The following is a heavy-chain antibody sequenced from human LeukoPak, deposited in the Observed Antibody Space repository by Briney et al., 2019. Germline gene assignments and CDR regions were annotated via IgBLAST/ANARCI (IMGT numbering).Heavy chain of an antibody. J-gene: IGHJ4*02. D-gene: IGHD2-2*01. CDR2: IYHSGST. CDR3: ARWDYCSSTSCYGAFTY. Sequence: SETLSLTCTVSGGSISSGGYHWSWIRQPPGKGLEWIGYIYHSGSTYYNPSLKSRVTISVDRSKNQFSLKLSSVTAADTAVYYCARWDYCSSTSCYGAFTYWGQGTLVTVSS. CDR1: GGSISSGGYH. V-gene: IGHV4-30-2*01.